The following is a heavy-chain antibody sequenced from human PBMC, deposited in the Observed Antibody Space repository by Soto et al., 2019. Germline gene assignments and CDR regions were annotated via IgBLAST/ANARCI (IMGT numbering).Heavy chain of an antibody. CDR2: IIPIIGII. V-gene: IGHV1-69*04. CDR3: AGDPDSHYNDSHASSYP. J-gene: IGHJ5*02. CDR1: GYTFTSYG. Sequence: SVKVSCKASGYTFTSYGISWVRQAPGQGLEWMGRIIPIIGIINYAQKFQGRVTISADKFTGTAYMELTGLRSDDTAVYYCAGDPDSHYNDSHASSYPWGQGTLVTVSS. D-gene: IGHD4-4*01.